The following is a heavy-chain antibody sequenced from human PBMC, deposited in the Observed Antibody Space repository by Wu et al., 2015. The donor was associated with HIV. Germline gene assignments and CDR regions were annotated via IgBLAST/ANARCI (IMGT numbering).Heavy chain of an antibody. J-gene: IGHJ3*02. V-gene: IGHV1-8*01. CDR2: MNPNSGYT. Sequence: QVQLVQFGAEVKKPGSSVKVTCKASGYTFTKYDINWVRQTTGQGLEWMGWMNPNSGYTAYAQRFQGRLTLTRDTSINTAYMELSSLRSEDTAVYYCARPATTVAHDAFDIWGQGTMVTVSS. CDR1: GYTFTKYD. D-gene: IGHD4-23*01. CDR3: ARPATTVAHDAFDI.